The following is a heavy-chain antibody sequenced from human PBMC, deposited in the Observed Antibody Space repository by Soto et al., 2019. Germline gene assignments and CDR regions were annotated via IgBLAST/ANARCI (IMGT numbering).Heavy chain of an antibody. CDR3: TLAHCSGGSCYSWDAFDI. V-gene: IGHV3-49*03. CDR1: GLTFGDYA. J-gene: IGHJ3*02. D-gene: IGHD2-15*01. CDR2: IRSKAYGGTT. Sequence: PGGSLGLSCTASGLTFGDYAMSWFRQAPGKGLEWVGFIRSKAYGGTTEYAASVKGRFTISRDDSKSIAYLQMNSLKTEDTAVYYCTLAHCSGGSCYSWDAFDIWGQGTMVTVSS.